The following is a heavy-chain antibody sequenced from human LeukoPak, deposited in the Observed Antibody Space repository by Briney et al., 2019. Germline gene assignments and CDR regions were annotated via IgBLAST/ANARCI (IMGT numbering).Heavy chain of an antibody. V-gene: IGHV3-23*01. CDR1: GFTFSNYA. J-gene: IGHJ4*02. D-gene: IGHD1-26*01. CDR2: ISGSGGST. Sequence: SGKSLRLSCAASGFTFSNYAMNWVRQAPGKGLEWVSAISGSGGSTYYADSVKGRFTISRDNSKNTLYLQMNRLRAEDTAVYYCAKARWEILRYFDYWGQGTLVTVSS. CDR3: AKARWEILRYFDY.